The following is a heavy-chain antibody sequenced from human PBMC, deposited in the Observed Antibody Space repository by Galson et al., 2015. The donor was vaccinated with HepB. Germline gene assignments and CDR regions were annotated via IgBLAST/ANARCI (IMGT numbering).Heavy chain of an antibody. CDR3: ARDFSVGRYDLRTPMGDYYMDV. J-gene: IGHJ6*03. V-gene: IGHV1-2*02. CDR1: GYTFTAYY. Sequence: SVKVSCKASGYTFTAYYMHWVRQAPGQGLEWMGWINPNSGGTNYAQKFQGRVTMTRDTSITTAYMELSRLRSDDTALYYCARDFSVGRYDLRTPMGDYYMDVWGKGTTVTVSS. D-gene: IGHD3-3*01. CDR2: INPNSGGT.